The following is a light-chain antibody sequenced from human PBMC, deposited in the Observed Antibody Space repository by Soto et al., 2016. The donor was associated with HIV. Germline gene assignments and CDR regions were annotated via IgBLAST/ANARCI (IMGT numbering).Light chain of an antibody. CDR1: QGISTY. V-gene: IGKV1-NL1*01. Sequence: IQMTQSPSSLSASVGDRVTITCRASQGISTYVSWYQQKPGRAPKLLLYLASTLQSGVPSRFSGGGSGTDYTLTISSLHPEDFAIYYCQQYYSVPYTFGQGTRLDLK. J-gene: IGKJ2*01. CDR2: LAS. CDR3: QQYYSVPYT.